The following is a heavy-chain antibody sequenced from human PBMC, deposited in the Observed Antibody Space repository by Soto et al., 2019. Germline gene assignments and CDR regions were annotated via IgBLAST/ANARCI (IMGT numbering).Heavy chain of an antibody. CDR2: ISYDGRNK. J-gene: IGHJ4*02. V-gene: IGHV3-30*18. D-gene: IGHD2-2*01. CDR1: GFTFSSYA. CDR3: AKETSRFAVPPALDY. Sequence: QVQLVESGGGVVQPGGSLRLSCAASGFTFSSYAMHWVRLAPGTGLEWVAGISYDGRNKFSADSVKGRFTISRDNSQKTLYLQMNSLRPEDTAVYYCAKETSRFAVPPALDYWGQGTLVTVS.